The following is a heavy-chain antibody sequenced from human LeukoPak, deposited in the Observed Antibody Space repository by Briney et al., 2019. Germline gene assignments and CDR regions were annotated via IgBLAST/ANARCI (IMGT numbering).Heavy chain of an antibody. CDR1: GFTFSSYW. V-gene: IGHV3-7*05. D-gene: IGHD1-26*01. J-gene: IGHJ4*02. Sequence: GGSLRLSCTASGFTFSSYWMNWVRQAPGKGLEWVANIKQDGSEKYYVDSVKGRFSISRDNAKKSLYLQMNSLRAEDTAVYYCAEEVGNTYPTFDYWGQGTLVTVSS. CDR2: IKQDGSEK. CDR3: AEEVGNTYPTFDY.